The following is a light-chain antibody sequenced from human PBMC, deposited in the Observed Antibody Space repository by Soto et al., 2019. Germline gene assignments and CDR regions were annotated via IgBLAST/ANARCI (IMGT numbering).Light chain of an antibody. CDR3: CSYAGSRTHVL. Sequence: QAVLTHPASVSGSPGQSITISCIGTSSDVGSYNLVSWYQQHPGKAPKVLIYEVSERPSGVSNRFSGSNSGNTASLTISGLLAEEEAEYYCCSYAGSRTHVLFFGGTKLTV. CDR2: EVS. J-gene: IGLJ2*01. V-gene: IGLV2-23*02. CDR1: SSDVGSYNL.